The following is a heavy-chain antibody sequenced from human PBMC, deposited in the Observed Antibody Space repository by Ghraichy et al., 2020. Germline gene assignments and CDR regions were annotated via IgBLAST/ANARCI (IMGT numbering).Heavy chain of an antibody. Sequence: SETLSLTCTVSGGSISSYYWSWIRQPAGKGLEWIGRIYTSGSTNYNPSLKSQVTMSVDTSKNQFSLKLSSVTAADTAVYYCARDWSVGYSSSWHQYYFDYWGQGTLVTVSS. CDR1: GGSISSYY. D-gene: IGHD6-13*01. CDR2: IYTSGST. CDR3: ARDWSVGYSSSWHQYYFDY. J-gene: IGHJ4*02. V-gene: IGHV4-4*07.